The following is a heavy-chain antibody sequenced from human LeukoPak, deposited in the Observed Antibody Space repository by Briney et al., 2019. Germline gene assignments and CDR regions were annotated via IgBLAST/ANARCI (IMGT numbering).Heavy chain of an antibody. J-gene: IGHJ6*02. CDR2: ISGSGGST. CDR3: AKDQRVVPAAIIRCYYYGMDV. CDR1: GFTFSSYA. V-gene: IGHV3-23*01. D-gene: IGHD2-2*01. Sequence: GGSLRLSCAASGFTFSSYAMSWVRQAPGKGLEWVSAISGSGGSTYYADSVKGRFTISRDNSKNTLYLQMNSLRAEDTAVYYCAKDQRVVPAAIIRCYYYGMDVWGQGTTVTVSS.